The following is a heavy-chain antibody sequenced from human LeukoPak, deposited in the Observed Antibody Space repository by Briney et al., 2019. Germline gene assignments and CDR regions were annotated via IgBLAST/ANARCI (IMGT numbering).Heavy chain of an antibody. CDR1: GGSISTYY. V-gene: IGHV4-59*01. CDR3: ARNWSPYGPTDS. CDR2: VYNSGST. Sequence: PSETLSLTCTVSGGSISTYYWSWIRQPPGKGLEWIGYVYNSGSTNYNPSLKSRLTISVDTSQNQFSLRLSSVTAADTAVYYCARNWSPYGPTDSWGQGTLVTVSS. D-gene: IGHD4-17*01. J-gene: IGHJ4*02.